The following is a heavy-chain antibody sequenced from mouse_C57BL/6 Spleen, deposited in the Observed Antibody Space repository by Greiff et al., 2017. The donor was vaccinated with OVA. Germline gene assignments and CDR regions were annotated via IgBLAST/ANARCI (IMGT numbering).Heavy chain of an antibody. D-gene: IGHD1-1*01. CDR1: GFTFSDYG. J-gene: IGHJ2*01. Sequence: EVQGVESGGGLVKPGGSLKLSCAASGFTFSDYGMHWVRQAPEKGLEWVAYISSGSSTIYYADTVKGRFTISRDNAKNTLFLQMTSLRSEDTAMYYCARESITTVRRAFDYWGQGTTLTVSS. CDR2: ISSGSSTI. V-gene: IGHV5-17*01. CDR3: ARESITTVRRAFDY.